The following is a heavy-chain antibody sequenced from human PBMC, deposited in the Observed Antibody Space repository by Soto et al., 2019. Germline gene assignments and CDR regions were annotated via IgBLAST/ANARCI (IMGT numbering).Heavy chain of an antibody. V-gene: IGHV3-30*03. CDR2: ISYDGSLQ. D-gene: IGHD5-18*01. Sequence: QAQLVESGRGVVQPGRSLRLSCAASGFAFSSYGMHWVRQAPGTGLEWVAVISYDGSLQHYADSVKARFTISRDNSKNMVLLQMGILRAEDTAVYYCVSDRGYGHASVPYSWGQGTLVSVSS. J-gene: IGHJ4*02. CDR3: VSDRGYGHASVPYS. CDR1: GFAFSSYG.